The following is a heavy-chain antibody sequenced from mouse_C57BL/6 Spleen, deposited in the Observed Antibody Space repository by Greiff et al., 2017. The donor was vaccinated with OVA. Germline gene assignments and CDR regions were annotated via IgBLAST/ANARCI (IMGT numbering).Heavy chain of an antibody. D-gene: IGHD1-1*01. Sequence: EVQLQQSGPELVKPGASVKMSCKASGYTFTDYNMHWVKQSHGKSLEWIGYINPNNGGTSYNQKFKGKATLAVNKSSSTAYMELRSLTSEDSAVYYCAFYYYGSSYDWYFDVWGTGTTVTVSS. CDR1: GYTFTDYN. J-gene: IGHJ1*03. V-gene: IGHV1-22*01. CDR2: INPNNGGT. CDR3: AFYYYGSSYDWYFDV.